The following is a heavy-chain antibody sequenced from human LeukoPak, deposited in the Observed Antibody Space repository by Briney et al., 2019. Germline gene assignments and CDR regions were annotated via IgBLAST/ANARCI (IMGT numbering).Heavy chain of an antibody. CDR1: GYTFTGYY. J-gene: IGHJ4*02. V-gene: IGHV1-2*06. D-gene: IGHD2-15*01. CDR3: ARDTAPLLLGY. Sequence: ASVKVSCKPSGYTFTGYYMHWVRQAPGQALEWMGRINPNSGGTNYAQKFQSRVTMTRDTSISTDYMELSRLRSDDTAVYYCARDTAPLLLGYWGQGTLVTVSS. CDR2: INPNSGGT.